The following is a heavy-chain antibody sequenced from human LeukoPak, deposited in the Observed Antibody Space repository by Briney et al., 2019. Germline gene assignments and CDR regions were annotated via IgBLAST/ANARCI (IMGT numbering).Heavy chain of an antibody. CDR2: ISGSGGST. V-gene: IGHV3-23*01. CDR1: GFTFSTYA. D-gene: IGHD3-22*01. Sequence: QPGGSLRLSCAASGFTFSTYAMNWVRQAPGKGLEWVSAISGSGGSTYTADSVKGRFTISRNNSKNTLYLQMNSLRAEDTAIYYCAKIPHSSYYYDSSGYLDYWGQGTLVSVS. J-gene: IGHJ4*02. CDR3: AKIPHSSYYYDSSGYLDY.